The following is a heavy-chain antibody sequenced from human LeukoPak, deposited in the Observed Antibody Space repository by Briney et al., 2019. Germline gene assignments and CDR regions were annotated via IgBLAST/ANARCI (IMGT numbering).Heavy chain of an antibody. J-gene: IGHJ4*02. D-gene: IGHD2-15*01. CDR1: GGSISSYY. Sequence: PSETLSLTCTVSGGSISSYYWTWIRQPPGKGLEWLGYIYYSGSTNYNPSLKSRVTISLDTSKNQFSLRLTSVTAADTAVYYCARNRVVGAPNFDSWARGPLAPVFS. CDR2: IYYSGST. CDR3: ARNRVVGAPNFDS. V-gene: IGHV4-59*01.